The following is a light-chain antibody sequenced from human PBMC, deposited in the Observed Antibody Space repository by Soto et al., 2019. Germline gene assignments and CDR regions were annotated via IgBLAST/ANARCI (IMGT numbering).Light chain of an antibody. V-gene: IGLV3-21*01. CDR2: YDS. Sequence: SYELTQPPSVSVAPGKPARITCGGNNIGSQSVLWFQQKPGQAPVLVIYYDSDRPSGIPERFSGSNSGVTATLTISGVEAGDEADYYCQVWDSISAHVVFGGGTKLTVL. CDR3: QVWDSISAHVV. CDR1: NIGSQS. J-gene: IGLJ3*02.